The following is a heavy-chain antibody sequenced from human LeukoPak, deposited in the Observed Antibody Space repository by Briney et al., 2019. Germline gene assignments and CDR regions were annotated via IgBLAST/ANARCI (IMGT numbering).Heavy chain of an antibody. V-gene: IGHV3-30*03. CDR2: ISYDGSNK. CDR3: ARLPVTYSNYGVA. J-gene: IGHJ5*02. Sequence: PGGSLRLSCAASGFTFSSYGMHWVRQAPGKGLEWVAVISYDGSNKYYADSVKGRFTISRDNSKNTLYLQMNSLRAEDTAVYYCARLPVTYSNYGVAWGQGTLVTVSS. D-gene: IGHD4-11*01. CDR1: GFTFSSYG.